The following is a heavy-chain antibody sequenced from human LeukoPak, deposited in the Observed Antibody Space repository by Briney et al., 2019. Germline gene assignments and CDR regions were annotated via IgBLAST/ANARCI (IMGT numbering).Heavy chain of an antibody. CDR2: ISGSGGST. CDR3: AKDRRYCSSTSCYGTYFDY. J-gene: IGHJ4*02. Sequence: GGSLRLSCAASGFTFSSYAMSWVRQAPGKGLEWVSAISGSGGSTYYADSVKGWFTISRDNSKNTLYLQMNSLRAEDTAVYYCAKDRRYCSSTSCYGTYFDYWGQGTLVTVSS. D-gene: IGHD2-2*01. V-gene: IGHV3-23*01. CDR1: GFTFSSYA.